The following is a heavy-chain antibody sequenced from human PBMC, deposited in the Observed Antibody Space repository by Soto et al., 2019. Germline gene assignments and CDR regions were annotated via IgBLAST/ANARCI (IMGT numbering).Heavy chain of an antibody. Sequence: DVQLLESGGGLVQPEGSLRLSCAASGVTFSSYAMGWVRQGPGKGLEWVAVVSIGGSTHYAASVRGRFTISRDNSKNTLSLQMNSLTAEDTAVYFCAKRRGAGAHFDYWGQGALVTVSS. CDR2: VSIGGST. CDR3: AKRRGAGAHFDY. CDR1: GVTFSSYA. V-gene: IGHV3-23*01. J-gene: IGHJ4*02. D-gene: IGHD2-15*01.